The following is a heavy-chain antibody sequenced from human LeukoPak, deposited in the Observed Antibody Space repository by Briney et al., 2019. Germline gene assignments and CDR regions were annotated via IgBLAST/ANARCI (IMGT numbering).Heavy chain of an antibody. CDR1: GFTFSSYA. CDR3: AKDLYYYVSGRPGRRFDP. Sequence: QPGGSLRVSCAASGFTFSSYAMSWVRQAPGKGLEWVSGISASGGSTYHADSVKGRFTISRDNSKNTLYLQMNSLRAEDTAVYYCAKDLYYYVSGRPGRRFDPWGQGTLVTVSS. V-gene: IGHV3-23*01. CDR2: ISASGGST. D-gene: IGHD3-10*01. J-gene: IGHJ5*02.